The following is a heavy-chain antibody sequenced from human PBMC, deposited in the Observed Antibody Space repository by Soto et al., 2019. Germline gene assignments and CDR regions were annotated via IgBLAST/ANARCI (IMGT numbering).Heavy chain of an antibody. J-gene: IGHJ6*02. CDR3: ARGYYGSGSYSYYYGMDV. D-gene: IGHD3-10*01. Sequence: EVQLVESGGGLVQPGGSLRLSCAASGFTFSSYWMHWVRQAPGKGLVWVSRINSDGSSTSYADSVKGRFTISRDNAKNTLYLQMNSLRAEDTAVYYCARGYYGSGSYSYYYGMDVWGQGTTVTVSS. CDR1: GFTFSSYW. CDR2: INSDGSST. V-gene: IGHV3-74*01.